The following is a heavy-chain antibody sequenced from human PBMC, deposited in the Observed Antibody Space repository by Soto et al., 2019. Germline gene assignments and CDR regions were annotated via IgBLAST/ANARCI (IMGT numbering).Heavy chain of an antibody. CDR1: GGPFSSYA. CDR2: IIPIFGTA. J-gene: IGHJ4*02. CDR3: ARDITGTKYYFDY. V-gene: IGHV1-69*13. Sequence: SVKVSCKACGGPFSSYAISWVRRAPGQGLEWMGGIIPIFGTANYAQKFQGRVTITADESTSTAYMELSSLRSEDTAVYYCARDITGTKYYFDYWGQGTLVTVSS. D-gene: IGHD1-7*01.